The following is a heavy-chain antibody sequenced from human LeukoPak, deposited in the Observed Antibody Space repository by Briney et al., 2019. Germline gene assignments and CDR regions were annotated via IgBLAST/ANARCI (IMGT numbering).Heavy chain of an antibody. Sequence: GGSLRLSCAASGFTFSNYYMTWVRQAPGKGLEWVSYISSSSNTVYYADSVKGRLTVSRDNANNSLYVQMTNLRAEDTAVYYCARRAMGATSFDYWGQGTLVTVSS. CDR2: ISSSSNTV. J-gene: IGHJ4*02. CDR3: ARRAMGATSFDY. V-gene: IGHV3-11*04. CDR1: GFTFSNYY. D-gene: IGHD1-26*01.